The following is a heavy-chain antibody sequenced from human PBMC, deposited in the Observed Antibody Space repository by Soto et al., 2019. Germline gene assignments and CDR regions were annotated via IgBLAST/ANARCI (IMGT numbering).Heavy chain of an antibody. D-gene: IGHD3-3*01. V-gene: IGHV4-59*01. CDR2: IYYSGST. CDR3: ARDVYDFWSGYPTLIRHGP. J-gene: IGHJ5*02. CDR1: GGSISSYY. Sequence: SETLSLTCTVSGGSISSYYWSWIRQPPGKGLEWIGYIYYSGSTNYNPSLKSRVTISVDTSKNQFSLKLSSVTAADTAVYYCARDVYDFWSGYPTLIRHGPWGQGTLVTVSS.